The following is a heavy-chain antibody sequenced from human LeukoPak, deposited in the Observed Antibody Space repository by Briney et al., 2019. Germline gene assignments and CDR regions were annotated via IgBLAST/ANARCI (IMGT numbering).Heavy chain of an antibody. CDR2: ISSSGSTI. CDR3: TTRRPDAFDI. V-gene: IGHV3-48*03. CDR1: GFTFSSYE. J-gene: IGHJ3*02. Sequence: RAGGSLRLSCAASGFTFSSYEMNWVRQAPGKGLEWVSYISSSGSTIYYADSVKGRFTISRDNAKNSLYLQMNSLRAEDTAVYYCTTRRPDAFDIWGQGTMVTVSS.